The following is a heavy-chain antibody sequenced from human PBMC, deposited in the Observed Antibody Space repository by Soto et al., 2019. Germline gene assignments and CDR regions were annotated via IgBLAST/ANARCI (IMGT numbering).Heavy chain of an antibody. CDR3: AREYYYDSSGYLYY. D-gene: IGHD3-22*01. V-gene: IGHV1-2*02. CDR1: GYTFTAYY. Sequence: GASVKVSCKASGYTFTAYYMYWVRQAPGQGLEWMGWINPYGGGTNYAQKFQGRVTMTRDTSITTAYMELRSLTSDDTAMYYCAREYYYDSSGYLYYWGQGTLVTVS. CDR2: INPYGGGT. J-gene: IGHJ4*02.